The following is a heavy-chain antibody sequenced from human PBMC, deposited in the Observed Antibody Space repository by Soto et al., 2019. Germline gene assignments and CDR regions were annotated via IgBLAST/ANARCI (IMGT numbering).Heavy chain of an antibody. CDR2: IIYNGDRR. V-gene: IGHV3-30*03. J-gene: IGHJ3*01. CDR3: ARGDRGGFDL. CDR1: GFTFSTYG. Sequence: PGGSLRLSCAASGFTFSTYGMHWVRQAPGKGLEWVSFIIYNGDRRYYAGSVKGRFTISRDNAKNAIFLQMTSLRVDDTAVYFCARGDRGGFDLWGQGTMVTVSS. D-gene: IGHD3-10*01.